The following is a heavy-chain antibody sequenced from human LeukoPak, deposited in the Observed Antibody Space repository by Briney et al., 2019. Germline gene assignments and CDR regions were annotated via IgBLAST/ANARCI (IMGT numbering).Heavy chain of an antibody. CDR1: GGSISSYY. V-gene: IGHV4-4*07. J-gene: IGHJ4*02. Sequence: SETLSLTCTVSGGSISSYYWSWIRQPAGKGLEWIGRIYTSGSTNYNPPLKSRVTMSVDTSKNQFSLKLSSVTAADTAVYYCATSGYSYGYWYFDYWGQGTLVTVSS. CDR2: IYTSGST. D-gene: IGHD5-18*01. CDR3: ATSGYSYGYWYFDY.